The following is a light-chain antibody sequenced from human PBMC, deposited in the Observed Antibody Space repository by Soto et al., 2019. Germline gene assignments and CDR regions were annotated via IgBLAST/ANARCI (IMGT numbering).Light chain of an antibody. V-gene: IGLV2-14*01. Sequence: QSVLTHSASVSWSPGHPIAISCTATSSDVGTYNYVSWYQQHPGKVPKLIIYEVTKRPSGVSNRFSGSKPGNTASLTISGLQAEDEADYYCSSYTTSSNYVFGSGTKVTXL. CDR2: EVT. J-gene: IGLJ1*01. CDR1: SSDVGTYNY. CDR3: SSYTTSSNYV.